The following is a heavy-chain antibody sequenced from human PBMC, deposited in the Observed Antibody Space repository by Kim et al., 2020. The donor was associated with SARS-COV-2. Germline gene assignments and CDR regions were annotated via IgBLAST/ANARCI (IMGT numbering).Heavy chain of an antibody. V-gene: IGHV4-34*01. CDR1: GGSFSGYY. CDR2: INHSGST. J-gene: IGHJ2*01. D-gene: IGHD6-13*01. Sequence: SETLSLTCAVYGGSFSGYYWSWIRQPPGKGLEWIGEINHSGSTNYNPSLKSRVTISVDTSKNQFSLKPSSVTAADTAVYYCASNGYSSHWYFDLWGRGTLVTVFS. CDR3: ASNGYSSHWYFDL.